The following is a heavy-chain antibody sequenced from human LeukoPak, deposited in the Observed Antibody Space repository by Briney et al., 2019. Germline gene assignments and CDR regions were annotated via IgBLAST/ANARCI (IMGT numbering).Heavy chain of an antibody. CDR2: IYYSGST. CDR3: ARGENVYALGFDP. V-gene: IGHV4-31*03. D-gene: IGHD5/OR15-5a*01. Sequence: SETLSLTCTVSGGSISSGGYYWSWIRQHPGKGLEWIGYIYYSGSTYYNPSLKSRVTISVDTSKNQFSLKLSSVTAADTAVYYCARGENVYALGFDPWGQGTLVTVSS. J-gene: IGHJ5*02. CDR1: GGSISSGGYY.